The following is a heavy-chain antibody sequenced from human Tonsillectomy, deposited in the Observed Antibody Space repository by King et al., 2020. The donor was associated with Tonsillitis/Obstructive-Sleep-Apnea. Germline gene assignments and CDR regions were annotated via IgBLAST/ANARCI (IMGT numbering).Heavy chain of an antibody. Sequence: VQLVESGAEVKKPGASVKVSCKASGYTFTSYGISWVRQAPGQGLEWMGWISAYNGNTNYAQKLQGRVTMTTDTSTSTAYMELRSLRSDDTAVYYCARDRNPPSYYYDSSGFPFWGQGTLVTVSS. D-gene: IGHD3-22*01. J-gene: IGHJ4*02. CDR3: ARDRNPPSYYYDSSGFPF. V-gene: IGHV1-18*01. CDR2: ISAYNGNT. CDR1: GYTFTSYG.